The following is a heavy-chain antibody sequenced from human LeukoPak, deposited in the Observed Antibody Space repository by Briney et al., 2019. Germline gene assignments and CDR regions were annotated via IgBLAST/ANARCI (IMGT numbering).Heavy chain of an antibody. CDR1: GGSIRSSYYY. Sequence: SETLSLTCTVSGGSIRSSYYYWGWIRQPPGKGLEWIGSIYDSGSTYYNPSLKSRVTISVDTSKNQFSLKLSSVTAADTAVYYCARDSWGPYYYYGMDVWGQGTTVTVSS. CDR2: IYDSGST. J-gene: IGHJ6*02. CDR3: ARDSWGPYYYYGMDV. V-gene: IGHV4-39*07. D-gene: IGHD7-27*01.